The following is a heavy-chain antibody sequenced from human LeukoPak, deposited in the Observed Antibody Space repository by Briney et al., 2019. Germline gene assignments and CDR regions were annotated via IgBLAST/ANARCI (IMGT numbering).Heavy chain of an antibody. CDR2: IYYSGST. CDR1: GGSISSNSYY. CDR3: ARLRRYSSSRSMFDY. Sequence: PSETLSLTCAVSGGSISSNSYYWGWIRQPPGKGLEWIGSIYYSGSTYYNPSLKSRVTISVDTSKNQFSLKLSSVTAADTAVYYCARLRRYSSSRSMFDYWGQGTLVTVSS. J-gene: IGHJ4*02. D-gene: IGHD6-13*01. V-gene: IGHV4-39*01.